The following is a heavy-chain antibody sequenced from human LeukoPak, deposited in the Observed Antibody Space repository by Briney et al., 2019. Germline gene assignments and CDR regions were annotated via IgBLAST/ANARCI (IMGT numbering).Heavy chain of an antibody. CDR3: ARGRGRITIFGVVITNWFDP. CDR2: VYYSGST. CDR1: GDSVISGLYY. Sequence: SETLSLTCTVSGDSVISGLYYWTWVRQPPGKGLERIGYVYYSGSTTYSPSLKSRVTISVDTSKNQFSLKLSSVTAADTAVYYCARGRGRITIFGVVITNWFDPWGQGTLVTVSS. V-gene: IGHV4-61*01. D-gene: IGHD3-3*01. J-gene: IGHJ5*02.